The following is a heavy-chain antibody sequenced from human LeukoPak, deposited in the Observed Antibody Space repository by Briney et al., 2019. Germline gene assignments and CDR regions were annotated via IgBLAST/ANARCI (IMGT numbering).Heavy chain of an antibody. CDR2: INPNSSGT. J-gene: IGHJ3*02. CDR3: ARTEYCSSTSCYTPHDAFDI. Sequence: ASVKVSCKASGYTFTGYYMHWVRQAPGQGLEWMGWINPNSSGTNYAQKFQGRVTMTRDTSISTAYMELSRLRSDDTAVYYCARTEYCSSTSCYTPHDAFDIWGQGTMVTVSS. D-gene: IGHD2-2*01. CDR1: GYTFTGYY. V-gene: IGHV1-2*02.